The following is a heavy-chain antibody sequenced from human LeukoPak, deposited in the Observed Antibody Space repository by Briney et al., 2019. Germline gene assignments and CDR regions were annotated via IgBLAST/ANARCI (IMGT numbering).Heavy chain of an antibody. Sequence: SETLSLTCTVSGGSISSYYWSWIRQPAGKGLEWIGRIYTSGSTNYNPSLKSRVTMSVDTSKNQFSLKLSSVTAADTAVYYCARERYCSSTSCYIGRAFDIWGQGTMVTVPS. CDR1: GGSISSYY. V-gene: IGHV4-4*07. J-gene: IGHJ3*02. CDR3: ARERYCSSTSCYIGRAFDI. D-gene: IGHD2-2*02. CDR2: IYTSGST.